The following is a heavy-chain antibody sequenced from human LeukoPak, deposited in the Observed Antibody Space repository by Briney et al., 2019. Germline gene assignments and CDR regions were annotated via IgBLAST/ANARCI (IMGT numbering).Heavy chain of an antibody. Sequence: SSEPLSLTCTVSGGSISSYYWSWIRQPPGKGLEWIGYIYYSGSTNYNPSLKSRVTISVDTSKNQFSLKLSSVTAADTAVYYCARVLAGYYYYYMDVWGKGTTVTVSS. CDR3: ARVLAGYYYYYMDV. J-gene: IGHJ6*03. CDR2: IYYSGST. CDR1: GGSISSYY. V-gene: IGHV4-59*01.